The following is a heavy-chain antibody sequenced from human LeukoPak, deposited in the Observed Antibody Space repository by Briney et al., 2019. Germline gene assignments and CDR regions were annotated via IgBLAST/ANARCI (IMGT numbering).Heavy chain of an antibody. CDR1: GFTFSSFA. J-gene: IGHJ4*02. CDR3: AKDLHGDYVRWGDY. Sequence: GGSLRLSCAASGFTFSSFAMHWVRQAPGKGLEWVSSISASGGSTWYADSVKGRFTLSRDNSKSTLYLQMNSLGAEDTALYYCAKDLHGDYVRWGDYWGQGTLVTVSS. V-gene: IGHV3-23*01. D-gene: IGHD4-17*01. CDR2: ISASGGST.